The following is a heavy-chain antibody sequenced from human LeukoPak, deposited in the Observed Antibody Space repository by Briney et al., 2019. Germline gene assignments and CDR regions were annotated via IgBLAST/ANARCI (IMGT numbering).Heavy chain of an antibody. CDR1: GGSIGSYY. D-gene: IGHD6-13*01. V-gene: IGHV4-59*01. CDR2: IYYSGST. Sequence: PSETLSLTCTVSGGSIGSYYWSWIRQPPGKGLEWIGYIYYSGSTNYNPSLKSRVTISVDTSKNQFSLKLGSVTAADTAVYYCARDTQLGWFDPWGQGTLVTVSS. CDR3: ARDTQLGWFDP. J-gene: IGHJ5*02.